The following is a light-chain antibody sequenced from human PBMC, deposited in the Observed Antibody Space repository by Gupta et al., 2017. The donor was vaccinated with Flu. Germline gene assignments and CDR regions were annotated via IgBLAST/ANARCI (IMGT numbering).Light chain of an antibody. CDR2: GKN. V-gene: IGLV3-19*01. Sequence: SSELTHDPAVSVALGQTVRITCQGDSLRSYYASWYQQKPGQAPVLVSYGKNNRPSGTPDRFAGSSSGKTASLTINGAQAEDEADYECNSRASSGNQGGLGGGTKLNV. CDR3: NSRASSGNQGG. J-gene: IGLJ2*01. CDR1: SLRSYY.